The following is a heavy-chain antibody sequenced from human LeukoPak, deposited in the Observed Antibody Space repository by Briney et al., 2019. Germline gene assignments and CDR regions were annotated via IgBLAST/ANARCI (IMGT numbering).Heavy chain of an antibody. CDR2: IYNGGST. V-gene: IGHV3-53*05. Sequence: GGSLRLSCAASGFTVSSNYMTWVRQAPGKGLEWVSVIYNGGSTYYADSVKGRFIISRDNSKNTLYLQMNSLRAEDTAVYYCARDIVGATTNAFDIWGQGTMVTVSS. D-gene: IGHD1-26*01. J-gene: IGHJ3*02. CDR3: ARDIVGATTNAFDI. CDR1: GFTVSSNY.